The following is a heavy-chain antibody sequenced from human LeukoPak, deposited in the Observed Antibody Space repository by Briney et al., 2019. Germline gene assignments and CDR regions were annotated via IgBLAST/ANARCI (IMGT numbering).Heavy chain of an antibody. CDR2: IIPIFGTA. D-gene: IGHD4-23*01. CDR3: TATVVRTFDY. CDR1: GGTFSSYA. V-gene: IGHV1-69*05. J-gene: IGHJ4*02. Sequence: ASVKVSCKASGGTFSSYAISGVRQAPGQGLEWMGGIIPIFGTANYAQKFQGRVTITTDESTSAAYMELSSLRSEDTAVYYCTATVVRTFDYLGQGTLVTVSS.